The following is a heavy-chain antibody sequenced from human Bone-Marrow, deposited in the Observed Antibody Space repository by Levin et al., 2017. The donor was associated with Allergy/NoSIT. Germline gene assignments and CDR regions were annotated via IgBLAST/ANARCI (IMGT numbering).Heavy chain of an antibody. Sequence: GESLKISCAASRFTFSSYDMHWVRQATGRCLEWVSAIGTAADSYYSGSVKGRFTVSRDNAKNSFYLQMNSLRAGDTAVYYCARVALPRYCTSTSCSDSGYYFDYWGQGTLVTVSS. D-gene: IGHD2-2*01. V-gene: IGHV3-13*04. CDR2: IGTAADS. J-gene: IGHJ4*02. CDR1: RFTFSSYD. CDR3: ARVALPRYCTSTSCSDSGYYFDY.